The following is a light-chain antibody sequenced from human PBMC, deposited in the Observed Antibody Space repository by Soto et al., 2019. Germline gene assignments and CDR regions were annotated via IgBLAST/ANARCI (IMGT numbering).Light chain of an antibody. CDR1: QSVSSK. J-gene: IGKJ2*01. CDR3: QQYNNWPPYT. Sequence: EIVMTQSPATLSVSPGERATLSCRASQSVSSKLAWYQQKPGQAPRLLIYGASNSATGIPARFSGSGSGTEFTLTISSLQSEDFAVYYCQQYNNWPPYTFGQGTKLEIK. V-gene: IGKV3-15*01. CDR2: GAS.